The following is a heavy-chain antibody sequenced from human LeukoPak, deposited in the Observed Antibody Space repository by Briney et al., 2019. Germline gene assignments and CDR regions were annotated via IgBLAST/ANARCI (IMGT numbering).Heavy chain of an antibody. Sequence: SETLSLTCTVSGGSISSSSYYWGWIRQPPGKGLEWIGGIYYSGSTYYNPSLKSRVTISVDTSKNQFSLKLSSVTAADTAVYYCARDLGRGYSGYDYVAAFDIWGQGTMVTVSS. J-gene: IGHJ3*02. V-gene: IGHV4-39*07. D-gene: IGHD5-12*01. CDR3: ARDLGRGYSGYDYVAAFDI. CDR2: IYYSGST. CDR1: GGSISSSSYY.